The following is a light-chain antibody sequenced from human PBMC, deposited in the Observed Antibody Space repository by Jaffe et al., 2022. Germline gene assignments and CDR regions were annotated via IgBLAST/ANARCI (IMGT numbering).Light chain of an antibody. J-gene: IGKJ1*01. CDR3: QQYNYWPPWT. CDR1: QSVSSN. V-gene: IGKV3-15*01. Sequence: EVVMTQSPATLSVSPGERATLYCRTSQSVSSNLAWYQQKPGQAPRLLIYGASTRATGFPDRFSGSGFGTEFTLTISSLQSEDFAVYYCQQYNYWPPWTFGQGTKVEIK. CDR2: GAS.